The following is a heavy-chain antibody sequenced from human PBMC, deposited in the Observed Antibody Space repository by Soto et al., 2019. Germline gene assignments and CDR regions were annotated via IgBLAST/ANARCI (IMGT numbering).Heavy chain of an antibody. CDR3: AKGTWEPHGDWYFDL. J-gene: IGHJ2*01. V-gene: IGHV3-30*18. Sequence: QVQLVESGGGVVQPGRSLRLSCAASGFTFSSYGMHWVRQAPGKGLEWVAVISYDGSNKYYADSVKGRFTISRDNSKNTLYLQMNSRRAEDTAVYYCAKGTWEPHGDWYFDLWGRGALVTVSS. D-gene: IGHD1-26*01. CDR2: ISYDGSNK. CDR1: GFTFSSYG.